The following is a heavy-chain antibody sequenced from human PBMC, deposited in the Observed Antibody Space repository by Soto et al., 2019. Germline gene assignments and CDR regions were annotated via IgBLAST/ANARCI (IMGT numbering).Heavy chain of an antibody. D-gene: IGHD6-13*01. V-gene: IGHV3-30*18. CDR1: GFTFSSYG. J-gene: IGHJ2*01. CDR3: AKDSSSSWYKNWYFDL. Sequence: QVPLVESGGGVVQPGRSLRLSCAASGFTFSSYGMHWVRQAPGKGLEWVAVISYDGSNKYYADSVKGRFTISRDNSKNTLYLQMNSLRAEDTAVYYCAKDSSSSWYKNWYFDLWGRGTLVTVSS. CDR2: ISYDGSNK.